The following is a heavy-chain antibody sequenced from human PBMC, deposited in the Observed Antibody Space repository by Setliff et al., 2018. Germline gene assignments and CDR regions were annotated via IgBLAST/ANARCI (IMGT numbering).Heavy chain of an antibody. CDR2: IGGRGIST. Sequence: PGGSLRLSCAASGFTFGDFAMTWVRQAPGKGLEWVSGIGGRGISTYYADSVKGRFIISRDNSENTLYLQMNSLRSDDTAVYYCARVFWVDPRGELWFGGLSDRGFDYWGQGTLVTVSS. J-gene: IGHJ4*02. D-gene: IGHD3-10*01. V-gene: IGHV3-23*01. CDR3: ARVFWVDPRGELWFGGLSDRGFDY. CDR1: GFTFGDFA.